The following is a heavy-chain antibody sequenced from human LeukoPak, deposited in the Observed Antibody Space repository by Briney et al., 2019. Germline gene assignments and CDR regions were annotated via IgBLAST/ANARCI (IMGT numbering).Heavy chain of an antibody. CDR2: ISYSRNT. J-gene: IGHJ4*02. V-gene: IGHV4-59*08. CDR1: GGSIRNYY. Sequence: SETLSLSCSVSGGSIRNYYWSWIRQPPGKGLEWIGYISYSRNTNYNPSLKSRLTISVDLSTNQFSLKLTSVTGADTAVYYCARHSSWYYDFDYWGQGTLVTVSS. CDR3: ARHSSWYYDFDY. D-gene: IGHD6-13*01.